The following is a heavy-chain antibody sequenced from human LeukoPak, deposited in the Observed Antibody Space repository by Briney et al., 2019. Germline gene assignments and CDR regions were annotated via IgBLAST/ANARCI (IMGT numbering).Heavy chain of an antibody. J-gene: IGHJ3*02. V-gene: IGHV4-59*01. D-gene: IGHD6-19*01. Sequence: SETLSLTCTVSGGSISSYYWSWIRQPPGKGLEWIGYIYYSGSTKYNPSLKSRVTISVDTSKNQFSLKLSSVTAADTAVYYCARVIAVAGAFNAFDIWGQGTMVTVSS. CDR2: IYYSGST. CDR1: GGSISSYY. CDR3: ARVIAVAGAFNAFDI.